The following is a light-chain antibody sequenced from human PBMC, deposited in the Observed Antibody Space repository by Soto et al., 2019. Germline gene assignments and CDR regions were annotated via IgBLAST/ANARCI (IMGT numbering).Light chain of an antibody. CDR1: SSNIGNNA. CDR3: AAWDDSMHGWV. CDR2: YDD. Sequence: QSVLTEPPSVSAAARQRVTISCSGGSSNIGNNAVNWYQQVPGKAPKLLIYYDDLLPSGVSDRFSGSKSGTSASLAISGLQSEDEADYYCAAWDDSMHGWVFGGGTKVTVL. J-gene: IGLJ3*02. V-gene: IGLV1-36*01.